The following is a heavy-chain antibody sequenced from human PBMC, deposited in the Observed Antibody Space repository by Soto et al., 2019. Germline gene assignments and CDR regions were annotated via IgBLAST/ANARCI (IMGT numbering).Heavy chain of an antibody. J-gene: IGHJ5*02. CDR3: ARDQGYSGYDLPYRSSLGPFDP. Sequence: ASVKVSCKASGYTFTSYGISWVRQAPGQGLEWMGWISAYNGNTNYAQKLQGRVTMTRDTSISTAYMELSRLRSDDTAVYYCARDQGYSGYDLPYRSSLGPFDPWGQGTLVTVSS. D-gene: IGHD5-12*01. CDR2: ISAYNGNT. CDR1: GYTFTSYG. V-gene: IGHV1-18*01.